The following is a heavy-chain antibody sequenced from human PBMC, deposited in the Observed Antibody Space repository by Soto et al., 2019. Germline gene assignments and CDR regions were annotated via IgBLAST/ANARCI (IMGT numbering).Heavy chain of an antibody. Sequence: GGSLRLSCAASGLTFSNVWMTWVRQAPGKGLEWVGRIKSKSDGETADVAAPVKGRFTISRDDSKNTVFLEMNSLKSEDIALYYCAITAMINRDSSTSFDYWGQGTQVTVSS. J-gene: IGHJ4*02. CDR3: AITAMINRDSSTSFDY. CDR1: GLTFSNVW. V-gene: IGHV3-15*01. CDR2: IKSKSDGETA. D-gene: IGHD5-18*01.